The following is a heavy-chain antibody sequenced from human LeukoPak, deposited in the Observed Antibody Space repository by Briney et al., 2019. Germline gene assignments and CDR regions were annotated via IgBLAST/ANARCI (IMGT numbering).Heavy chain of an antibody. V-gene: IGHV4-39*01. CDR2: IYYTGST. D-gene: IGHD3-9*01. CDR1: GGSVSSGRYY. CDR3: AIHKSFDYLSPIDS. J-gene: IGHJ4*02. Sequence: SETLSLTCPVSGGSVSSGRYYWGWLRQPPGTGLEWLGSIYYTGSTYYKLSLRSRVTISVDASKNQLSLKLSSVTPADTAVYFCAIHKSFDYLSPIDSWGQGTLVTVSS.